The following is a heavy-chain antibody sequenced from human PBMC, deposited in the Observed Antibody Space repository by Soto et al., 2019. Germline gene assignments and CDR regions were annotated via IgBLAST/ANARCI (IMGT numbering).Heavy chain of an antibody. J-gene: IGHJ5*02. CDR2: INPSSGST. V-gene: IGHV1-46*03. D-gene: IGHD3-3*01. Sequence: ASVKVSWKGSRYTFTSYYMHWGGQAPGQGIEWMGIINPSSGSTSYAQKFQGRVTMARDTSTSTVYMELSSLRSEDTAVYYCARAPLYDFWSGSPGFWFDPWGQGTLVTVSS. CDR3: ARAPLYDFWSGSPGFWFDP. CDR1: RYTFTSYY.